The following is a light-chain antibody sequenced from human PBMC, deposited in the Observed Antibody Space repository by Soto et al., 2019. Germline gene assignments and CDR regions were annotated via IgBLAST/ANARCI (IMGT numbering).Light chain of an antibody. CDR1: SSDVGYYNY. V-gene: IGLV2-11*01. CDR3: CSYAGSYTRV. J-gene: IGLJ3*02. CDR2: DVS. Sequence: QSALTQPRSVSGSPGQSVTISCTGTSSDVGYYNYVSWYQQYPGKAPKLMIYDVSGRPSGVPDRFSGSKSGNTASLTISGLQAEDEAYYYCCSYAGSYTRVFGGGTKLTVL.